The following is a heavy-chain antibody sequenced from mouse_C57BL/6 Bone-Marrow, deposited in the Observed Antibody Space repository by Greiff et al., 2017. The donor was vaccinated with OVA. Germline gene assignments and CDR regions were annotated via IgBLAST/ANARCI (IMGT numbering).Heavy chain of an antibody. V-gene: IGHV3-6*01. D-gene: IGHD2-12*01. Sequence: EVKVEESGPGLVKPSQSLSLTCSVTGYSITSGYYWNWIRQFPGNKLEWMGYISYDGSNNYNPSLKNRISITRDTSKNQFFLKLNSVTTEDTATYYCARGYYSPYAMDYWGQGTSVTVSS. CDR3: ARGYYSPYAMDY. CDR2: ISYDGSN. J-gene: IGHJ4*01. CDR1: GYSITSGYY.